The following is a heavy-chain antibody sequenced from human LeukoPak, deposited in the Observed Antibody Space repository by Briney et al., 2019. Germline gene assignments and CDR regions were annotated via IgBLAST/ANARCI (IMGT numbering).Heavy chain of an antibody. Sequence: GGSLRLSCGASGFTFTSSAMSWVRQAPGKGLEWVSAINLSGLRTYYADSVKGRFTISRDNAKNSLYLQMNSLRDEDTAVYYCASSGSYRFDYWGQGTLVTVSS. D-gene: IGHD1-26*01. CDR3: ASSGSYRFDY. J-gene: IGHJ4*02. CDR1: GFTFTSSA. V-gene: IGHV3-23*01. CDR2: INLSGLRT.